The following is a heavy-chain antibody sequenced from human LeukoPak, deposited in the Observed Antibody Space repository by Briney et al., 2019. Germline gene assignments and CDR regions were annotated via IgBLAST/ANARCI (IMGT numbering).Heavy chain of an antibody. Sequence: GASVKVSCKASGGTFSSYAVSWVRQAPGQGLEWMGGIIPIFGTANYAQKFQGRVTITADESTSTAYMELSSLRSEDTAVYYCARSYYDRRAFDIWGQGTMVTVSS. D-gene: IGHD3-22*01. CDR1: GGTFSSYA. CDR3: ARSYYDRRAFDI. CDR2: IIPIFGTA. V-gene: IGHV1-69*13. J-gene: IGHJ3*02.